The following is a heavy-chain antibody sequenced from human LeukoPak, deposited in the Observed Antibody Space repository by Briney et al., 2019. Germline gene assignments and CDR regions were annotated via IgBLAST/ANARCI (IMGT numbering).Heavy chain of an antibody. D-gene: IGHD3-22*01. V-gene: IGHV4-39*07. Sequence: PSETLSLTCTVSGGSISSSSYYWGWIRQPPGKGLEWIGSIYYSGSTNYNPSLRSRVTISEDTSKNQFSLKLSSVTAADTAVYYCATHYDGDPRQWYFDLWGRGTLVTVSS. J-gene: IGHJ2*01. CDR3: ATHYDGDPRQWYFDL. CDR1: GGSISSSSYY. CDR2: IYYSGST.